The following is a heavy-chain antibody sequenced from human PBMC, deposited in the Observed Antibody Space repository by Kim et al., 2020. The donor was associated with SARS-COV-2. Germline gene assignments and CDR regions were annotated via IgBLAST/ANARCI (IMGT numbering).Heavy chain of an antibody. Sequence: IYYADSVKGRFTISRDNAKNSLYLQMNSLRAEDTAVYYCASRDYGSGSYVWGQGTLVTVSS. J-gene: IGHJ4*02. CDR2: I. CDR3: ASRDYGSGSYV. D-gene: IGHD3-10*01. V-gene: IGHV3-21*01.